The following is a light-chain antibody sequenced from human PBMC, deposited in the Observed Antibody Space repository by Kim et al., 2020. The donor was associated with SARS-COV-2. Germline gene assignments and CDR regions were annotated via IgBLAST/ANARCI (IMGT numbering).Light chain of an antibody. J-gene: IGKJ1*01. V-gene: IGKV3-20*01. Sequence: EIVLTQSPGNLSLSPGERATLSCRASQTMSSNFLAWYQQKPGQAPRLLIYAASKRATGIPDRFSGSGSGTDFTLTISRLDPEDFAVYYCQQSGNARWTFGQGTKVEIK. CDR2: AAS. CDR3: QQSGNARWT. CDR1: QTMSSNF.